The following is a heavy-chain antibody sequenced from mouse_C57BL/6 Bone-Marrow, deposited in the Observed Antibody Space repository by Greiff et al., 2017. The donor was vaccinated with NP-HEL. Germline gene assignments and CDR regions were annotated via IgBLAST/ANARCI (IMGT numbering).Heavy chain of an antibody. Sequence: QVQLQQPGAELVKPGASVKLSCKASGYTFTSYWMQWVKQRPGQGLEWIREIDPSDSYTNYNQKFKGKATLTVDTSSSTAYMQLSSLTSEDSAVYYCARWPFDYWGQGTTLTVSS. CDR1: GYTFTSYW. CDR2: IDPSDSYT. CDR3: ARWPFDY. V-gene: IGHV1-50*01. J-gene: IGHJ2*01.